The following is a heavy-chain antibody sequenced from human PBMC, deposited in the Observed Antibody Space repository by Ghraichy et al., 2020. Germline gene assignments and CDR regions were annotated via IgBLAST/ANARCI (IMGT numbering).Heavy chain of an antibody. Sequence: ASVKVSCKASGYTFTNYNINWVRQVPGQGLEWMGWMSPNSGNTHYAQKFQGRVTMTRNTSITTAYMDLSSLKSEDTAVYYCARTRKRGFDPWGQGTLVTVSS. CDR2: MSPNSGNT. J-gene: IGHJ5*02. D-gene: IGHD2-2*01. CDR1: GYTFTNYN. CDR3: ARTRKRGFDP. V-gene: IGHV1-8*01.